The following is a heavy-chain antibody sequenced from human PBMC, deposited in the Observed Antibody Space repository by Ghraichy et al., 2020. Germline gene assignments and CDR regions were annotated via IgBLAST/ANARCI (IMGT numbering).Heavy chain of an antibody. D-gene: IGHD6-13*01. CDR3: ARNFRPGEGYSSIAAAGRGEGRYYYYGMDV. V-gene: IGHV1-46*01. Sequence: ASVKVSCKASGYTFTSYYMHWVRQAPGQGLEWMGIINPSGGSTSYAQKFQGRVTMTRDTSTSTVYMELSSLRSEDTAVYYCARNFRPGEGYSSIAAAGRGEGRYYYYGMDVWGQGTTVTVSS. CDR2: INPSGGST. CDR1: GYTFTSYY. J-gene: IGHJ6*02.